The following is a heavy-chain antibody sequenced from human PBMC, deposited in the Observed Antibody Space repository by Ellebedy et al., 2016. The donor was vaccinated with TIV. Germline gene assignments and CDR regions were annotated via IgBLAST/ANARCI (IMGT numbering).Heavy chain of an antibody. CDR3: AREPRGYCSSTSCYAPGSGYYYYGMDV. J-gene: IGHJ6*02. Sequence: ASVKVSXKASGYTFTSYYMHWVRQAPGQGLEWMGIINPSGGSTSYAQKFQGRVTMTRDTSTSTVYMELSSLRSEDTAVYYCAREPRGYCSSTSCYAPGSGYYYYGMDVWGQGTTVTVSS. CDR2: INPSGGST. CDR1: GYTFTSYY. D-gene: IGHD2-2*01. V-gene: IGHV1-46*01.